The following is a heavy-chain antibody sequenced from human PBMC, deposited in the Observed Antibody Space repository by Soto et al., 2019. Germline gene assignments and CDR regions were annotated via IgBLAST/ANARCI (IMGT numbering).Heavy chain of an antibody. V-gene: IGHV4-39*01. CDR1: GGSIISSSYC. Sequence: LETLCLTCTVSGGSIISSSYCWGWIRKTPGKGLEWIGSIYYSGSTYYNPSLKSRVTISVDTSKNQFSLKLSSVTAADTAVYYCARHSGFDFSMDVWGQGTTVTVSS. D-gene: IGHD2-15*01. J-gene: IGHJ6*02. CDR3: ARHSGFDFSMDV. CDR2: IYYSGST.